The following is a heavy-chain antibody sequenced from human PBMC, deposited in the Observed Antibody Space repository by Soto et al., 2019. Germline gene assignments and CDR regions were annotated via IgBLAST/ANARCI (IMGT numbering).Heavy chain of an antibody. CDR2: ISGSGASK. CDR1: GFPFRSYT. J-gene: IGHJ4*02. V-gene: IGHV3-23*01. D-gene: IGHD6-6*01. CDR3: AKGSEFSNSYTLDFDF. Sequence: GGSLRLSCAASGFPFRSYTMNWVRQSPGKGLEWVSGISGSGASKYSADSVKGRFTISRDNTKNTLYLQMDSLTAEDTAVYYCAKGSEFSNSYTLDFDFWGQGALVTVSS.